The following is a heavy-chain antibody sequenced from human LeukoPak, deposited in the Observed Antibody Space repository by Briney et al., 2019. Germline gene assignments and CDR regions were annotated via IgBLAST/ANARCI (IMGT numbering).Heavy chain of an antibody. J-gene: IGHJ3*01. CDR2: INQDESKA. Sequence: GGSLRLSCAVSGFTFRNYLMHWVRQAPGQGLVWVSRINQDESKAYADSVRGRFTVSRDNAKNMLYLHLSGLRAEDTAVYFCGRGGDGIDFWGQGTTVIVS. V-gene: IGHV3-74*01. CDR3: GRGGDGIDF. D-gene: IGHD5-24*01. CDR1: GFTFRNYL.